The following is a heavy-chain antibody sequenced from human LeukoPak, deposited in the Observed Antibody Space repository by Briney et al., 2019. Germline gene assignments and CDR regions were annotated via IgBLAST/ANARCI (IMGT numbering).Heavy chain of an antibody. V-gene: IGHV3-30*04. CDR1: GFTFSSYA. CDR2: ISYDGSNK. Sequence: GGSLRLSCAASGFTFSSYAMHWVRQAPGKGLEWVAVISYDGSNKYYADSVKGRFTISRDNSKNTLYLQMNSLRAEDTAVYYCARGYCSSTSCNFDYWGQGTLVTVSS. J-gene: IGHJ4*02. CDR3: ARGYCSSTSCNFDY. D-gene: IGHD2-2*01.